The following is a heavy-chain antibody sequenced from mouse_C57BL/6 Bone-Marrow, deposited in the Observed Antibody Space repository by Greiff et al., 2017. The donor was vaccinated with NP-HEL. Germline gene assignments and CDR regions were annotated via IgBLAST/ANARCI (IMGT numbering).Heavy chain of an antibody. J-gene: IGHJ1*03. CDR3: AKVPPLVESVWYFDV. V-gene: IGHV1-53*01. CDR2: INHSNGGT. Sequence: QVQLQQSGTELVKPGASVKLSCKASGYTFTSYWMHWVKQRPGQGLEWIGNINHSNGGTNYNEKFKSKATLTVDTSSSTAYMQLSSLTSEDSAVYYCAKVPPLVESVWYFDVWGTGTTVTVSS. CDR1: GYTFTSYW. D-gene: IGHD1-1*01.